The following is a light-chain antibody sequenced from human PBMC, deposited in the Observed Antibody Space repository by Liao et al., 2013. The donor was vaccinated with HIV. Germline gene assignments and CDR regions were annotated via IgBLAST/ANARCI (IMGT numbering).Light chain of an antibody. CDR1: NIGSKS. CDR3: QAWDSSFYV. Sequence: SYELPQPPSVSVAPGKTARITCGGNNIGSKSVHWYQQKPGQAPVLVIYYDSDRPSGIPERFSGSNSGNTATLTISRVEAGDEADYYCQAWDSSFYVFGTGTKVTVL. V-gene: IGLV3-21*01. CDR2: YDS. J-gene: IGLJ1*01.